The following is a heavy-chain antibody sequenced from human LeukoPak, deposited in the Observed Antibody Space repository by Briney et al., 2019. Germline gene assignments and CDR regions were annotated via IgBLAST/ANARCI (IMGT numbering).Heavy chain of an antibody. Sequence: ASVKVSCKTSGYSFTSYYMHWVRQAPGPGLEWMGIINPSGGSTTYAQKFQGRLTMTSDTSTSTVYMELSSLRSEDTAVYYCARSSAYYNEADIWGQGTMATVSS. D-gene: IGHD1-26*01. CDR3: ARSSAYYNEADI. CDR1: GYSFTSYY. V-gene: IGHV1-46*01. CDR2: INPSGGST. J-gene: IGHJ3*02.